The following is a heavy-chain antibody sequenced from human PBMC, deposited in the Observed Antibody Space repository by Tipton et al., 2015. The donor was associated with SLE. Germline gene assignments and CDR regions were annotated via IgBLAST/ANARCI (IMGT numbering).Heavy chain of an antibody. CDR1: GGSFSGYY. V-gene: IGHV4-34*01. Sequence: TLSLTCAVYGGSFSGYYWSWIRQPPGKGLEWIGEINHSGSTNYNPSLKSRVTISVDTSKNQFSLKLCSVTAADTAVYYCARGPYSSSWTYWGQGTLVTVSS. CDR3: ARGPYSSSWTY. J-gene: IGHJ4*02. D-gene: IGHD6-13*01. CDR2: INHSGST.